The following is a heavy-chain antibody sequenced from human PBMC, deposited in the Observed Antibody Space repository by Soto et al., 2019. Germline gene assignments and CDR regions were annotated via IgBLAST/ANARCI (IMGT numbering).Heavy chain of an antibody. Sequence: PSETLSLTCTVSGGSVSNSNYYWGWIRQSPGKGLEWIGSVYYWGGSYSKSSFKSRVTISVDTSKNQFSLNLNSVTASDTAVYFCVSQRTSVLTQAYFDYWGPGALGTV. CDR3: VSQRTSVLTQAYFDY. V-gene: IGHV4-39*01. D-gene: IGHD2-8*01. J-gene: IGHJ4*02. CDR1: GGSVSNSNYY. CDR2: VYYWGGS.